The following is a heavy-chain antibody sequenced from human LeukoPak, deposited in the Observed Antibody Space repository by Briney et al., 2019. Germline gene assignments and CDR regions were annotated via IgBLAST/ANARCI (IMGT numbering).Heavy chain of an antibody. CDR2: IIPILGIA. CDR1: VGTFSSYA. V-gene: IGHV1-69*04. Sequence: SVKVSCKASVGTFSSYAITWVRQAPGQGLEWMGRIIPILGIANYAQKFQGRVTMTADQSTSTAYMELSSLRSEDTAVYYCARAMATIAYIYYSDYWGQGTLVTVSS. D-gene: IGHD5-24*01. J-gene: IGHJ4*02. CDR3: ARAMATIAYIYYSDY.